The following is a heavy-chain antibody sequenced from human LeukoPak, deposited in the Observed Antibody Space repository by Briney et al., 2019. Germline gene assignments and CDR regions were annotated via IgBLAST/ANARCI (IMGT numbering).Heavy chain of an antibody. D-gene: IGHD4-17*01. Sequence: GGSLRLSCAASGFTFSSYAMSWVRQAPGKGLEWVSAISGSGGSTYYADSVKGRFTISRDNSKNTLYLQMNSLRAEDTAVYYCAPNPDDYGDYGDAFDIWGQGTMVTVSS. CDR3: APNPDDYGDYGDAFDI. J-gene: IGHJ3*02. V-gene: IGHV3-23*01. CDR1: GFTFSSYA. CDR2: ISGSGGST.